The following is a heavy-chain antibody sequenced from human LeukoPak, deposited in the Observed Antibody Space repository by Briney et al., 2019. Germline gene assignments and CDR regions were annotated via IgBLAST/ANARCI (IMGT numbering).Heavy chain of an antibody. CDR1: GFTFSSYW. CDR2: IKQDGSEK. J-gene: IGHJ6*03. CDR3: ARALGDYYYYYMDV. D-gene: IGHD7-27*01. V-gene: IGHV3-7*01. Sequence: GGSLRLSXAASGFTFSSYWMSWVRQAPGKGLEWVANIKQDGSEKYYVDSVKGRFTISRDNAKNSLYLQMNSLRAEDTAVYYCARALGDYYYYYMDVWGKGTTVTVSS.